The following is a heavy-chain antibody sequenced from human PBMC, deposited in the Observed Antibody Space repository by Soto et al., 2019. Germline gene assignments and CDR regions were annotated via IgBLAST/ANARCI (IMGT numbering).Heavy chain of an antibody. J-gene: IGHJ5*02. CDR3: ARVQSDCISTSCYTWFDP. V-gene: IGHV4-30-4*01. CDR2: IYYSGST. CDR1: GGSISSGDYY. Sequence: PSETLSLTCTVSGGSISSGDYYWSWIRQPPGKGLEWIGYIYYSGSTYYNPSLKSRVTISVDTSKNQFSLKLSSVTAADTAVYYCARVQSDCISTSCYTWFDPWGQGTLVTVSS. D-gene: IGHD2-2*02.